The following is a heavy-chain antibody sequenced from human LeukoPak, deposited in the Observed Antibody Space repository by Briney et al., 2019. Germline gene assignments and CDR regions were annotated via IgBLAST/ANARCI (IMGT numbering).Heavy chain of an antibody. CDR1: GFTFSSYG. D-gene: IGHD6-19*01. CDR2: IRYDGSNK. J-gene: IGHJ6*02. CDR3: AKERQWLVLIPFMDV. V-gene: IGHV3-30*02. Sequence: GGSLRLSCAASGFTFSSYGMHWVRQAPGKGLEWVAFIRYDGSNKYYADSVKGRFTISRDNSKNTLYLQMNGLRAEDTAVYYCAKERQWLVLIPFMDVWGQGTTVTVSS.